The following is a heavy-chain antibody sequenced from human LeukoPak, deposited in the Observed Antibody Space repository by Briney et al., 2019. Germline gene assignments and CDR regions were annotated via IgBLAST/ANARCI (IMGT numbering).Heavy chain of an antibody. J-gene: IGHJ4*02. D-gene: IGHD3-22*01. CDR1: GSTFSSYG. V-gene: IGHV3-30*02. CDR2: IRDDGSNK. CDR3: AKPDKGPYYYDSSGSGFDY. Sequence: GGSLRLSCAAFGSTFSSYGMHWVRQAPGKGLEWVAFIRDDGSNKYYADSVKGRLNISRDNSKNTLYLQMNSLRAEDRAVYYCAKPDKGPYYYDSSGSGFDYWGQGTLVTVSS.